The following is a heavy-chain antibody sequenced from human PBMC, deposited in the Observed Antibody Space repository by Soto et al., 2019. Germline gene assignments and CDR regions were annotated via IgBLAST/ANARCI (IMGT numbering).Heavy chain of an antibody. CDR3: ARDLGGSYRDDYYYGMDV. Sequence: GSLRLSCAASGFTVSSNYMSWVRQAPGKGLEWVSVIYSGGSSYYADSVKGRFTISRHNSKNTLYLQMNSLRAEDTAVYYCARDLGGSYRDDYYYGMDVWGQGTTVTVSS. D-gene: IGHD1-26*01. J-gene: IGHJ6*02. CDR1: GFTVSSNY. V-gene: IGHV3-53*04. CDR2: IYSGGSS.